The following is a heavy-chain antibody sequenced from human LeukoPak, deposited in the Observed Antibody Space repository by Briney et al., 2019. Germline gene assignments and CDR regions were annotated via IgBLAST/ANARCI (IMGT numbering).Heavy chain of an antibody. CDR3: ARRSIAAAGARFGY. Sequence: PSETLSLTCTVSGASIRSYYWNWIRQPAGKGLEWIGRIYTSGSTNYNPSLKSRVTMSVDTSKNQFSLKLSSVTAADTAVYYCARRSIAAAGARFGYWGQGTLVTVSS. J-gene: IGHJ4*02. CDR1: GASIRSYY. V-gene: IGHV4-4*07. CDR2: IYTSGST. D-gene: IGHD6-13*01.